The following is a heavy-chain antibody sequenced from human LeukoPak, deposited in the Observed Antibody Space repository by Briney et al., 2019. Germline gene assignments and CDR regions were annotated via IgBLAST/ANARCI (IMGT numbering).Heavy chain of an antibody. J-gene: IGHJ3*02. CDR3: ARDVWPAFDI. CDR1: TFTVSSNY. V-gene: IGHV3-7*01. CDR2: INLDGSEK. D-gene: IGHD2-21*01. Sequence: GGSLRLSCAASTFTVSSNYMTWVRQAPGKGLEWVASINLDGSEKYNVDSVKGRFTISRDNAKNSLYLQMNSLTAEDTAVFYCARDVWPAFDIWGQGTMVTVSS.